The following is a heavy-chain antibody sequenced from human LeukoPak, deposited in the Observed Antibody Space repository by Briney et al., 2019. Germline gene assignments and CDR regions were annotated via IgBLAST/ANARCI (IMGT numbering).Heavy chain of an antibody. CDR3: ARGLPNYYDSSGYLVFENAFDI. CDR1: GGSISSYY. V-gene: IGHV4-59*01. D-gene: IGHD3-22*01. Sequence: SETLSLTCTVSGGSISSYYWSWIRQPPGKGLGWIGYIYYSGSATYNPSLKSRVTISVDTSKNQFSLKLSSVTAADTAVYYCARGLPNYYDSSGYLVFENAFDIWGQGTMVTVSS. J-gene: IGHJ3*02. CDR2: IYYSGSA.